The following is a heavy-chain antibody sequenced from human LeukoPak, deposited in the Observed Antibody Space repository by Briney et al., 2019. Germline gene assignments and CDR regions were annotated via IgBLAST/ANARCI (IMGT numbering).Heavy chain of an antibody. V-gene: IGHV4-31*03. CDR2: IYYSGST. J-gene: IGHJ6*02. CDR1: GGSISSGGYY. Sequence: SETLSLTCTVSGGSISSGGYYWSWIRQHPGKGLEWIGYIYYSGSTYYNPSLKSRVTISVDTSKNQFSLKLSSVTAADTAVYYCARDLVNRIPYCYYGMDVWGQGTTVTVSS. D-gene: IGHD2/OR15-2a*01. CDR3: ARDLVNRIPYCYYGMDV.